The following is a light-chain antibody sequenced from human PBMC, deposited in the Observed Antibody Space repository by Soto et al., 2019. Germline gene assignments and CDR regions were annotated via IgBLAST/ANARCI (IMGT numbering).Light chain of an antibody. V-gene: IGKV2-28*01. Sequence: DIVMHQSPLSLPVTPGEPASISCRSSQSLLHSNGYNYLDWYLQKPGQSPQLLIYLGSNRASGVPDRFSGSGSGTDFTLKISRVEAEDVGVYYCMQALQLALTFGGGTKVDIK. CDR2: LGS. J-gene: IGKJ4*01. CDR1: QSLLHSNGYNY. CDR3: MQALQLALT.